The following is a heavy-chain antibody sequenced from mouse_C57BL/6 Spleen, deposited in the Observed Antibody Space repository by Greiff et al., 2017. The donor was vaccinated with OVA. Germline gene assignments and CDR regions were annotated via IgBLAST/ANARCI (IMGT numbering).Heavy chain of an antibody. CDR1: GYSITSGYF. D-gene: IGHD1-1*01. J-gene: IGHJ2*01. CDR3: ARDNYYYWSCYFDD. CDR2: ISYDDSY. Sequence: DVQLQESGPGLVKPSQSLSLTCSVTGYSITSGYFWNWLRQPPGNKLEWMGYISYDDSYNTNPSLKNPISITRKTSKNQFFLELMSVTTEDDATDDCARDNYYYWSCYFDDWGQGTTLTVSS. V-gene: IGHV3-6*01.